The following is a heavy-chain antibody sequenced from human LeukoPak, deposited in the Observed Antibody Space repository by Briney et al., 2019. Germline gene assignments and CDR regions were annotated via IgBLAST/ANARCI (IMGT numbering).Heavy chain of an antibody. V-gene: IGHV1-2*02. J-gene: IGHJ4*02. D-gene: IGHD6-19*01. CDR3: ARDGYSSGWYYFDY. CDR2: INPNSGGT. CDR1: GYTFTGYY. Sequence: ASVKVSCKASGYTFTGYYMQWVRQAPGQGLGWMGWINPNSGGTNYAQKFQGRVTMTRDTSISTAYMELSRLRSDDTAVYYCARDGYSSGWYYFDYWGQGTLVTVSS.